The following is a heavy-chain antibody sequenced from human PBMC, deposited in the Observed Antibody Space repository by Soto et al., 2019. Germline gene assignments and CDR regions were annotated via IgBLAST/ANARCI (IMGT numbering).Heavy chain of an antibody. CDR2: IGVYNGKT. CDR1: GYTFTKYG. CDR3: SRARYCTSPSCYNHYYYGMDI. Sequence: QEQLVQSGGEVKKPGASVRVSCKASGYTFTKYGITWVRQAPGQGLEWRGWIGVYNGKTNYARKLQGRVIMTAETSASTAYMELRSLRSDDTAVYYCSRARYCTSPSCYNHYYYGMDIWGQGTTVSVSS. J-gene: IGHJ6*02. V-gene: IGHV1-18*04. D-gene: IGHD2-2*02.